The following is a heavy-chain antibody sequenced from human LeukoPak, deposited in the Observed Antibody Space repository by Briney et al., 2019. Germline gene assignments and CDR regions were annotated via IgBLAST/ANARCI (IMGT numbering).Heavy chain of an antibody. D-gene: IGHD6-19*01. J-gene: IGHJ5*02. V-gene: IGHV3-48*01. CDR1: GFTFSSYS. CDR2: ISSSSSTI. Sequence: PGGSLRLSCAASGFTFSSYSMNWVRQAPGKGLEWASYISSSSSTIYYADSVKGRFTISRDNAKNSLYLQMNSLRAEDTAVYYCARDPSGWYRDNWFDPWGQGTLVTVSS. CDR3: ARDPSGWYRDNWFDP.